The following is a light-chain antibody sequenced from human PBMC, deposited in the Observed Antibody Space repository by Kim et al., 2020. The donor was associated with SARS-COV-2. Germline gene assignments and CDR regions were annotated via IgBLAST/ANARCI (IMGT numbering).Light chain of an antibody. J-gene: IGKJ4*01. CDR3: QQYHDWPLT. CDR1: QSISII. Sequence: SVSPGERATLSCRSSQSISIIFAWYQQRPGQAPRLLMYAASARATDIPARFSGSGSGTEFTLTDSSLQSEDFALYYCQQYHDWPLTFGGGTKVEI. CDR2: AAS. V-gene: IGKV3-15*01.